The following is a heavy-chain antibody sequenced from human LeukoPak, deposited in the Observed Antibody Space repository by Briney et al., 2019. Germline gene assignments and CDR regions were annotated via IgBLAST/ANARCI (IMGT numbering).Heavy chain of an antibody. CDR2: ITTKASNYAT. CDR3: TTYRSGHY. Sequence: GGSLRLSCEASGFTFSGSDIHWVRQASGKGLEWVGRITTKASNYATEYGASVKGRFTISRDDSENTAYLQMNSLKTEDTAVYYCTTYRSGHYWGQGTLVTVSS. J-gene: IGHJ4*02. CDR1: GFTFSGSD. V-gene: IGHV3-73*01. D-gene: IGHD6-19*01.